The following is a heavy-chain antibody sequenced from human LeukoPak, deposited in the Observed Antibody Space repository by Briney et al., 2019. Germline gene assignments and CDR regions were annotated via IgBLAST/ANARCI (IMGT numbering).Heavy chain of an antibody. CDR1: GFTVSSIY. D-gene: IGHD6-6*01. Sequence: PGGSLRLSCAASGFTVSSIYMSWVRQAPGKGLEWVSIIYRGGSTYYADSVKGRFAVSRDNSKNALYLQMNSLRADDTAVYYCARVEIAARREGAFDIWGQGTMVTVSS. J-gene: IGHJ3*02. V-gene: IGHV3-53*01. CDR2: IYRGGST. CDR3: ARVEIAARREGAFDI.